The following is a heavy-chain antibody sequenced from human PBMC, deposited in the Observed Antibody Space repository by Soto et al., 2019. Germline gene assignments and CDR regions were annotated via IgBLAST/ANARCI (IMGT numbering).Heavy chain of an antibody. CDR2: IKGDESTT. D-gene: IGHD3-16*01. V-gene: IGHV3-74*01. CDR3: ARGAFHNYYVGY. Sequence: EVQLVESGGDSVQPGGSLRLSCAASGFTFSTYWMHWVRQAPGEGLLWVSRIKGDESTTSSADSVKGRFTISRDNAKNTVYLHMNSLRADDTAVYYCARGAFHNYYVGYWGQGTLVTVSS. J-gene: IGHJ4*02. CDR1: GFTFSTYW.